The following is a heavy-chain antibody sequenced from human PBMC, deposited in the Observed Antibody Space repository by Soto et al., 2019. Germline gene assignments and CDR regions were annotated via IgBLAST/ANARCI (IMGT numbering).Heavy chain of an antibody. CDR3: ASEVYYYFRSGYNTHHCYFDY. CDR2: ISDDGSKE. V-gene: IGHV3-30-3*01. CDR1: EFSFNIYT. J-gene: IGHJ4*02. Sequence: QVQLVESGGGVVQPGRSLRLSCAASEFSFNIYTMHWVRQAPGKGLEWVAVISDDGSKEYDADSVKGRFTISRDNYKNTLYLQMNSLRAGVTAVYYCASEVYYYFRSGYNTHHCYFDYWALGTLVTVSS. D-gene: IGHD3-3*01.